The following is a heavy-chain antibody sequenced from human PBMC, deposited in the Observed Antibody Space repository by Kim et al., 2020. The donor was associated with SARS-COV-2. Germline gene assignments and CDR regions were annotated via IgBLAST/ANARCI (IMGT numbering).Heavy chain of an antibody. Sequence: GGSLRLSCAASKFTSSSYAMSWVRQAPGKGLEWVSGISSTGGSTQYAGSVKGRFTISRDNSKNTLYLQMNSLRDEDTAVYYCATEGIWGNWFDPWGQGTL. CDR3: ATEGIWGNWFDP. V-gene: IGHV3-23*01. D-gene: IGHD2-15*01. CDR2: ISSTGGST. CDR1: KFTSSSYA. J-gene: IGHJ5*02.